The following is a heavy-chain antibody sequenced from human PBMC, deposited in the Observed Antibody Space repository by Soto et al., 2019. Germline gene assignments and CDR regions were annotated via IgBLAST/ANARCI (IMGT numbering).Heavy chain of an antibody. J-gene: IGHJ4*02. D-gene: IGHD4-17*01. CDR1: GFTFSNYG. Sequence: QVQLVESGGGVVQPGMSLRLSCAASGFTFSNYGMHWVRQAPGKGLEWVAVIWYDGSNKYYADSVKGRFTISRDNSKNTLYLQMNTLRAEDTAGYYCARHKGGDPYYFDYWGQGTLVTVSS. CDR2: IWYDGSNK. V-gene: IGHV3-33*01. CDR3: ARHKGGDPYYFDY.